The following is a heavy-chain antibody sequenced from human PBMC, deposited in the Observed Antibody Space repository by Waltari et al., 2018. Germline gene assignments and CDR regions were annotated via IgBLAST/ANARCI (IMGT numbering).Heavy chain of an antibody. CDR1: GFTFSSYS. Sequence: EVQLVESGGGLVQPGGSLRLSCAASGFTFSSYSMNWVRTAPGKGLEWVSYISSSSSTIYYADSVKGRFTISRDNAKNSLYLQMNSLRAEDTAVYYCAAPPGINAEWELGYWGQGTLVTVSS. CDR3: AAPPGINAEWELGY. D-gene: IGHD1-26*01. V-gene: IGHV3-48*01. J-gene: IGHJ4*02. CDR2: ISSSSSTI.